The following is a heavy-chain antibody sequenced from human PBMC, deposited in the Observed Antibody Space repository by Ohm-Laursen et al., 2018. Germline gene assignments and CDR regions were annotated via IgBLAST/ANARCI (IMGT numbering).Heavy chain of an antibody. J-gene: IGHJ4*02. V-gene: IGHV3-21*01. CDR1: GFTFTTYT. CDR2: INFSGRYI. Sequence: GSLRLSCAAFGFTFTTYTMNWLRQAPGKGLEWVSSINFSGRYIYYADSVKGRFTISRDNAKKSLFLQMNSLRVEDTAVYYCARPYCGGNCSDPIDSWGQGTLVTVSS. CDR3: ARPYCGGNCSDPIDS. D-gene: IGHD2-21*02.